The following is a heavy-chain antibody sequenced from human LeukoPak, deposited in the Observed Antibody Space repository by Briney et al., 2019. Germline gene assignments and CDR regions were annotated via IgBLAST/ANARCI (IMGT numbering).Heavy chain of an antibody. CDR3: AIHPAGHYYDSSGSIVDY. J-gene: IGHJ4*02. CDR1: GGSISSSSYY. D-gene: IGHD3-22*01. CDR2: IYYSGST. V-gene: IGHV4-39*01. Sequence: KTSETLSLTCTVSGGSISSSSYYWGWIRQPPGKGLEWIGSIYYSGSTYYNPSLKSRVTISVDTSKNQFSLKLSSVTAADTAVYYCAIHPAGHYYDSSGSIVDYWGQGTLVTVSS.